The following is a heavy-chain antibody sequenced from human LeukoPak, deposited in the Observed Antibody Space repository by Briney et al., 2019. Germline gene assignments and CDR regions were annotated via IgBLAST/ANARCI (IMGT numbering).Heavy chain of an antibody. CDR1: GGSISSYY. J-gene: IGHJ4*02. CDR3: ARGGGYGDFGDY. CDR2: IYYSGST. V-gene: IGHV4-59*01. D-gene: IGHD4-17*01. Sequence: SETLSLTCTVSGGSISSYYWSWIRQPPGKGLEWIGYIYYSGSTNYNPSLKSRVTISVDTSKNQFSLKLSSVTAADTAVYYCARGGGYGDFGDYWGQGTLVTVSS.